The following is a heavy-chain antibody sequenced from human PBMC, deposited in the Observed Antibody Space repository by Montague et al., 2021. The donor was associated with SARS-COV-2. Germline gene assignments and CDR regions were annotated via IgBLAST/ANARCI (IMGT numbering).Heavy chain of an antibody. CDR2: VNHSGGT. V-gene: IGHV4-34*01. Sequence: SETLSLTCAVYGGSFNHYYWTWIRQAPGKGLEWIGEVNHSGGTNYNPSLKSRVTISVDTSKNQFSLKLNSLTAADTAVYYCTRVRRQLVRTYYLDYWGQGTLVTVSS. CDR1: GGSFNHYY. J-gene: IGHJ4*02. CDR3: TRVRRQLVRTYYLDY. D-gene: IGHD6-13*01.